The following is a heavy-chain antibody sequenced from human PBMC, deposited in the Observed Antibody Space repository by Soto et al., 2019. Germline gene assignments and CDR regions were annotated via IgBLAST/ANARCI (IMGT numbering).Heavy chain of an antibody. Sequence: HPGGSLRLSCAASGFTFSSYAMHWVRQAPGKGLEWVAVISYDGSNKYYADSVKGRFTISRDNSKNTLYLQMNSLRAEDTAVYYCARNPDGVLPYSSGWSGYWGQGTLVTVSS. CDR3: ARNPDGVLPYSSGWSGY. CDR2: ISYDGSNK. J-gene: IGHJ4*02. V-gene: IGHV3-30-3*01. D-gene: IGHD6-19*01. CDR1: GFTFSSYA.